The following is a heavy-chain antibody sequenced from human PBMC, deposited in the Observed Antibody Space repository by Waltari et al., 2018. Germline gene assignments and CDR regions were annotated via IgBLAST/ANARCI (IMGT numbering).Heavy chain of an antibody. CDR1: GGSFSSGDYY. CDR2: IYYTGIT. V-gene: IGHV4-30-4*08. Sequence: QVQLQESGPGLVKPSQTLSLTCSVSGGSFSSGDYYWNWIRQPPGKGLEWIGYIYYTGITNYNPSLKRRITISVDTSKNQFSLRLGSVTVADTAVYYCARDRGSTSYKRNAFHIWGQGTMVTVS. J-gene: IGHJ3*02. D-gene: IGHD6-13*01. CDR3: ARDRGSTSYKRNAFHI.